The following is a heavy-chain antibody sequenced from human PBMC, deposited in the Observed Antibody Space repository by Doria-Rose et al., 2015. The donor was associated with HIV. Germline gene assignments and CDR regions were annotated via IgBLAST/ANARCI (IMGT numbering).Heavy chain of an antibody. CDR2: IFSDDER. V-gene: IGHV2-26*01. CDR3: ARIKSSRWYHKYYLDF. J-gene: IGHJ4*02. CDR1: GVSLSSPGMG. D-gene: IGHD6-13*01. Sequence: SGPVLVKPTETLTLTCTVSGVSLSSPGMGVSWIRQPPGKALEWLANIFSDDERSYKTSRKSRLTISRGTSKSQVVLTMTDMDPVDTATYYCARIKSSRWYHKYYLDFWGQGTLVIVSA.